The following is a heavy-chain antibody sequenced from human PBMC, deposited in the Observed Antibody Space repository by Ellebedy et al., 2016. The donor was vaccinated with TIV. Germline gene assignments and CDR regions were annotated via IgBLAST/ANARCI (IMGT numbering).Heavy chain of an antibody. D-gene: IGHD3-10*01. V-gene: IGHV1-8*03. CDR3: ARRRGSLHYYGSRSQPKRWFDP. J-gene: IGHJ5*02. Sequence: AASVKVSCKASGYTFTSYHINWVRQATGQGLEWMGWMNPNSGNTGYAQKFQGRVTITRNTSISTAYLELSSLRSEDTAVYYCARRRGSLHYYGSRSQPKRWFDPWGQGTLVTVSS. CDR1: GYTFTSYH. CDR2: MNPNSGNT.